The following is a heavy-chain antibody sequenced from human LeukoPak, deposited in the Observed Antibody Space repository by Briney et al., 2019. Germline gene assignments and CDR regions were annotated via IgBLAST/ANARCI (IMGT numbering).Heavy chain of an antibody. CDR1: GFTLSSYW. CDR2: IKQDGSEK. V-gene: IGHV3-7*03. CDR3: ARVYSSTSGKNAFDI. J-gene: IGHJ3*02. D-gene: IGHD2-2*01. Sequence: PGGSLRLSCAASGFTLSSYWMSWVRQAPGKGLEWVANIKQDGSEKNYVDSVKGRFTISRDNAKNSLYLQMNSLRAEDTAVYYCARVYSSTSGKNAFDIWGQGTMVIVSS.